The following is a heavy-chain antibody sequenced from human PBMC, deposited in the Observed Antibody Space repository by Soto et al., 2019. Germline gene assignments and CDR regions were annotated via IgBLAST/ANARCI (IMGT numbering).Heavy chain of an antibody. V-gene: IGHV1-18*01. CDR3: ARDKTAYYDSSGYRCMHGGCRET. D-gene: IGHD3-22*01. Sequence: QVQLVQSGAEVKKPGASVKVSCKASGYTFTSYGISWVRQAPGQGLEWMGWISAYNGNTNSAQKLQGRVTMTTDTSTSTAYMELRSLRSDDTAVYYCARDKTAYYDSSGYRCMHGGCRETWGQGTLVTVSS. CDR1: GYTFTSYG. CDR2: ISAYNGNT. J-gene: IGHJ5*02.